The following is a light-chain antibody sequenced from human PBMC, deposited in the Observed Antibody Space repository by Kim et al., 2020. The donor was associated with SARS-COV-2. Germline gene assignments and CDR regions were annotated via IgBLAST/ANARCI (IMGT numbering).Light chain of an antibody. CDR1: NSDIGKYNT. CDR2: HVS. J-gene: IGLJ2*01. CDR3: SSYISGTSLV. V-gene: IGLV2-14*03. Sequence: QSALTQPASVSGSPGQSITISCTGGNSDIGKYNTVAWHQQHPGKTPKLILFHVSSRPSWISNRFSGSKSGNTASLTISGLQPDDEADYYCSSYISGTSLVFGGGTQLTVL.